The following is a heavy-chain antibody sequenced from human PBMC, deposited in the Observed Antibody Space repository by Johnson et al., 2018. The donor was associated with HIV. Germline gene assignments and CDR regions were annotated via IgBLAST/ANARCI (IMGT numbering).Heavy chain of an antibody. J-gene: IGHJ3*01. D-gene: IGHD3-16*01. CDR3: ARESRIWA. V-gene: IGHV3-66*01. Sequence: VQLVESGGGLVKPGGSLRLSCAASGFTFSNAWMSWVRQAPGKGLEWVSVIYSGGSTYYADSVKGRFTISRDNAKNSLSLQMNSLRAEDTAVYYCARESRIWAWGQGTMVTVSS. CDR1: GFTFSNAW. CDR2: IYSGGST.